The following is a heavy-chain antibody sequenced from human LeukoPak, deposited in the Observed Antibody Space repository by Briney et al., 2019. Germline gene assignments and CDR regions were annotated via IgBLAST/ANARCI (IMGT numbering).Heavy chain of an antibody. CDR2: IRYDGNSQ. CDR1: GFTFTDYG. V-gene: IGHV3-33*01. D-gene: IGHD4-17*01. Sequence: TGGSLRLSCAASGFTFTDYGRHWVRQAPGKGLDWIAVIRYDGNSQYYADSVKSRFTISRDTFKKTMYLHMNSLKADATATSYWVRPYGDYAMGGLEIWGQGTVVTVSS. J-gene: IGHJ3*02. CDR3: VRPYGDYAMGGLEI.